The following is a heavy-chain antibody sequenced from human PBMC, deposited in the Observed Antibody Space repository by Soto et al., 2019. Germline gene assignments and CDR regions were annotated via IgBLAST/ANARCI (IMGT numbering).Heavy chain of an antibody. J-gene: IGHJ6*02. CDR3: AREAYYDFWSGSYYYYYGMDV. V-gene: IGHV1-46*01. CDR1: GYTFTSYY. CDR2: INPSGGST. D-gene: IGHD3-3*01. Sequence: ASVKVSCKASGYTFTSYYMHWVRQAPGQGLEWMGIINPSGGSTSYAQKFQGRVTMTRDTSTSTVYMELSSLRSEDTAVYYCAREAYYDFWSGSYYYYYGMDVWGQRTTVTVSS.